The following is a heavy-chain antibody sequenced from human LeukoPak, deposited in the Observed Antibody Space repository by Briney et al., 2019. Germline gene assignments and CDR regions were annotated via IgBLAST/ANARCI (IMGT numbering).Heavy chain of an antibody. CDR1: GGTFSSYA. Sequence: SVKVSCKASGGTFSSYAISWVRQAPGQGLEWMGGIIPIFGTANYAQKFQGRVTITADESTSTAYMELSSLRSEDTAVYYCARDNRGSLGFDYWGQGTLVTVSS. CDR2: IIPIFGTA. V-gene: IGHV1-69*13. CDR3: ARDNRGSLGFDY. D-gene: IGHD3-10*01. J-gene: IGHJ4*02.